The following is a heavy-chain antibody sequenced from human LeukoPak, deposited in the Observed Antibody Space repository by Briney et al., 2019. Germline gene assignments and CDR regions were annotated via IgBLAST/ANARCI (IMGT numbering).Heavy chain of an antibody. CDR3: ARLLRYFDWLCTFDY. Sequence: WETLSLTCTVSGGSISSSSYYWGWLRQPPGKGLEWIGSISYSGSTYYNPSLMGPVTVSVDTSKNQFSLKLSSVTAADTAVYYCARLLRYFDWLCTFDYSGQGTLVTVSS. CDR2: ISYSGST. D-gene: IGHD3-9*01. CDR1: GGSISSSSYY. V-gene: IGHV4-39*01. J-gene: IGHJ4*02.